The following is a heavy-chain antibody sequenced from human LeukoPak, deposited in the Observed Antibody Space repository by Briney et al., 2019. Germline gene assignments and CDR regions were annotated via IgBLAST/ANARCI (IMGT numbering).Heavy chain of an antibody. CDR3: ARGFCSGGTCGFDY. D-gene: IGHD2-15*01. CDR2: IYTSGST. J-gene: IGHJ4*02. Sequence: SETLSLTCTVSGGSISSGSYYWSWIRQPAGKGLEWIGRIYTSGSTHYNPSLKSRVTISVDTSKNQFSLKLRSVTAADTAVYYCARGFCSGGTCGFDYWGQGTLVSGSS. V-gene: IGHV4-61*02. CDR1: GGSISSGSYY.